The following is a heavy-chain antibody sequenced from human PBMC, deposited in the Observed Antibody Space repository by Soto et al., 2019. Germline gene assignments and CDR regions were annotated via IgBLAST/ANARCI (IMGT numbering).Heavy chain of an antibody. J-gene: IGHJ4*02. Sequence: SETLSLTCSVSGASISSRDYYWGWIRQTPGKGLEWIGNIDYNGVTYYNPSLKSRVTVTKDTSKNQFSLKVASVTAADTAIYYCGRVMIGTSRHTDSDYWGQGTQVTVSS. CDR3: GRVMIGTSRHTDSDY. CDR2: IDYNGVT. CDR1: GASISSRDYY. V-gene: IGHV4-39*01. D-gene: IGHD2-2*01.